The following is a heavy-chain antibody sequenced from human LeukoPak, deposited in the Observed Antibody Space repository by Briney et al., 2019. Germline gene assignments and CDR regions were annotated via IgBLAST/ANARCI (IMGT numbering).Heavy chain of an antibody. D-gene: IGHD3-22*01. CDR2: ISFDATNK. Sequence: GGSLRLSCAASGFTFSSYGMHWVRQAPGKGLEWVAVISFDATNKYYADSVKGRFTISRDNAKSSLYLQMNSLRAEDTAVYYCARDRDDDSSGSIDDAFDIWGQGTMVTVSS. V-gene: IGHV3-30*03. CDR3: ARDRDDDSSGSIDDAFDI. CDR1: GFTFSSYG. J-gene: IGHJ3*02.